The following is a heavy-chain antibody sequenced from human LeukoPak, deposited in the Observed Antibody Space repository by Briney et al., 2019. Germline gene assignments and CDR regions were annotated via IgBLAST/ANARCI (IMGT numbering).Heavy chain of an antibody. J-gene: IGHJ4*02. CDR3: ARGGYYYGSGSYYTWGY. CDR1: GGTFSSYA. D-gene: IGHD3-10*01. V-gene: IGHV1-69*05. Sequence: GASVKVSCKASGGTFSSYAISWVRQAPGQGLEWMGGIIPIFGTANYAQKLQGRVTMTTDTSTSTAYMELRSLRSDDTAVYYCARGGYYYGSGSYYTWGYWGQGTLVTVSS. CDR2: IIPIFGTA.